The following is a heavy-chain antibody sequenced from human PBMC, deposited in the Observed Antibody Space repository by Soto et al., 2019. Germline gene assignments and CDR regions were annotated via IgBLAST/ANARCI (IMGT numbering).Heavy chain of an antibody. CDR2: ISWNSGSI. Sequence: GGSLRLSCAASGFTFDDYAMHWVRQAPGKGLEWVSGISWNSGSIGYADSVKGRFTISRDNAKNSLYLQMNSLRAEDTALYYCAKDLYSSGWYDGGYFDYWGQGTLVTVSS. D-gene: IGHD6-19*01. V-gene: IGHV3-9*01. CDR3: AKDLYSSGWYDGGYFDY. J-gene: IGHJ4*02. CDR1: GFTFDDYA.